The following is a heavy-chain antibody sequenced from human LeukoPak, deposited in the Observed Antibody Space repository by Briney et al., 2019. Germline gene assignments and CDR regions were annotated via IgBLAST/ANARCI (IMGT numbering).Heavy chain of an antibody. CDR3: ARGLYSNSSKNFDY. D-gene: IGHD4-11*01. Sequence: SETLSLTCAVYGGSFSGYYWSWIRQPPGKGLEWIGEINHSGSTNYNPSLKSRVTISVDTSKNQFSLKLSSVTAADTAVYYYARGLYSNSSKNFDYWGQGTLVTVSS. CDR2: INHSGST. V-gene: IGHV4-34*01. J-gene: IGHJ4*02. CDR1: GGSFSGYY.